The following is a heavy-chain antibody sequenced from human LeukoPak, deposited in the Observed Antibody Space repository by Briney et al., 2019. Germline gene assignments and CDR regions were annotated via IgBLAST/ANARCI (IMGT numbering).Heavy chain of an antibody. CDR1: GFTFSSYE. V-gene: IGHV3-48*03. J-gene: IGHJ5*02. D-gene: IGHD6-19*01. CDR3: ARLAVAYNWFDP. CDR2: ISSSGSTI. Sequence: PGGSPRLSCAASGFTFSSYEMNWVRQAPGKGLEWISYISSSGSTIYYADSVKGRITISRDNAKNSLYLQMNSLRVEDTAIYYCARLAVAYNWFDPWGQGTLVTVSS.